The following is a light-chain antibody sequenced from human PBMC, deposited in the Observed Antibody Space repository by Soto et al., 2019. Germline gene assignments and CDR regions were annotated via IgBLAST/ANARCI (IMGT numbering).Light chain of an antibody. CDR2: DAS. CDR3: QQYSSHRP. J-gene: IGKJ1*01. CDR1: QSISSY. V-gene: IGKV1-5*01. Sequence: QMTQYKSSLSASVGDRVTITCRASQSISSYLNWYQQKPGNSPKVLIYDASTLERGVPSRFSGSGSGTEFTLTISGLQADDIATYYCQQYSSHRPFGQGTKVDI.